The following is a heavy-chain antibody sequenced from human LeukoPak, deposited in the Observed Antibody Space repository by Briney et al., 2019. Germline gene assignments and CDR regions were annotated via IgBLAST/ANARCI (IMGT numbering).Heavy chain of an antibody. CDR3: AKCEAAEDYYYYYGMDV. CDR1: GFTFSSYA. V-gene: IGHV3-23*01. CDR2: ICGSGGST. Sequence: GGSLRLSCAASGFTFSSYAMSWVRPAPGKGLEWVSAICGSGGSTYYADSVKGRFTISRDNSKNTLYLQMNSLRAEDTAVYYCAKCEAAEDYYYYYGMDVWGQGTTVTVSS. J-gene: IGHJ6*02.